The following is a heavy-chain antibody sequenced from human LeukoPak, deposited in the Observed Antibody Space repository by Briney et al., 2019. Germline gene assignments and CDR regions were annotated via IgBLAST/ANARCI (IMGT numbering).Heavy chain of an antibody. CDR1: GFTFSSYS. CDR3: AKADGDKPFDY. CDR2: ISSSSSYI. V-gene: IGHV3-21*01. Sequence: GGPLRLSCAASGFTFSSYSMNWVRQAPGKGLEWVSSISSSSSYIYYADSVKGRFTISRDNAKNSLYLQMNSLRAEDTAVYYCAKADGDKPFDYWGQGTLVTVSS. D-gene: IGHD4-17*01. J-gene: IGHJ4*02.